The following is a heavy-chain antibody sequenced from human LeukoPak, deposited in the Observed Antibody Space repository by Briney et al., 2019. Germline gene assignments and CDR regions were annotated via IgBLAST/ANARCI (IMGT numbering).Heavy chain of an antibody. Sequence: GASVKVSCKASGYTFTSYAMHWVRQAPGQRLEWMGWINAGNGNTKYSQKFQGRVTITRDTSASTAYMELSSLRSEDTAVYYRAREEVECSSTSCYYYGMDVWGQGTTVTVSS. CDR2: INAGNGNT. CDR1: GYTFTSYA. D-gene: IGHD2-2*01. J-gene: IGHJ6*02. CDR3: AREEVECSSTSCYYYGMDV. V-gene: IGHV1-3*01.